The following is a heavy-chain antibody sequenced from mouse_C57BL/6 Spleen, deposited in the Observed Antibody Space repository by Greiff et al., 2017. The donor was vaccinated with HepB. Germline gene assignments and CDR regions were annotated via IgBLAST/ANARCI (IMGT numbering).Heavy chain of an antibody. CDR3: VRYDESAMDY. CDR2: IRSKSNNYAT. Sequence: EVKLMESGGGLVQPKGSLKLSCAASGFSFNTYAMNWVRQAPGKGLEWVARIRSKSNNYATYYADSVKDRFTISRDDSESMLYLQMNNLKTEDTAMYYCVRYDESAMDYWGQGTSVTVSS. J-gene: IGHJ4*01. D-gene: IGHD2-14*01. CDR1: GFSFNTYA. V-gene: IGHV10-1*01.